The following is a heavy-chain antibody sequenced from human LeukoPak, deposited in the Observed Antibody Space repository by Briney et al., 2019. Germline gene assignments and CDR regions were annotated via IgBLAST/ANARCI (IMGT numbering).Heavy chain of an antibody. CDR3: AKDIQLST. D-gene: IGHD5-24*01. J-gene: IGHJ3*01. CDR2: INVEGNYI. Sequence: GGSLRLSCAASGFTVSTYWMHWVRQAPGKGLVWVARINVEGNYIDYAESVKGRFTISRDNSKNTLSLQMNSLRVEDTAMYFCAKDIQLSTWGLGTMVTVSS. CDR1: GFTVSTYW. V-gene: IGHV3-74*01.